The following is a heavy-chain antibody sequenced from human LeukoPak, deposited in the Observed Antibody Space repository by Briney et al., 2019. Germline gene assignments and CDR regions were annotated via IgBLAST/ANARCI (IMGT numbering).Heavy chain of an antibody. J-gene: IGHJ6*02. V-gene: IGHV4-39*01. D-gene: IGHD2-2*01. CDR1: GGSISRNSYS. CDR3: ASKYCSSNSCYGRAYYYYGMDV. Sequence: PSEALSLTCTVSGGSISRNSYSWGWIRQPPGKGLEWIGSFYYSGSTYYNPSLKSRVTISVDTSTNQFSLRLSSVTAADTAVYYRASKYCSSNSCYGRAYYYYGMDVWGQGTTVTVSS. CDR2: FYYSGST.